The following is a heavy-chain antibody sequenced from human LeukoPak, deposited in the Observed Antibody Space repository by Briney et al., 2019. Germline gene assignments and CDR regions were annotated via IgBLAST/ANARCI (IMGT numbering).Heavy chain of an antibody. CDR2: IFHSGST. Sequence: RSSETLSLACNVSGFSLTIGYFWGWIRQPPGKGLEWIGSIFHSGSTYFNPPLKSRVTISVDTSKNHFSLKLSSVTAADTAVYYCARGPTYQPIDYWGQGTLVTVSS. V-gene: IGHV4-38-2*02. D-gene: IGHD2-2*01. J-gene: IGHJ4*02. CDR1: GFSLTIGYF. CDR3: ARGPTYQPIDY.